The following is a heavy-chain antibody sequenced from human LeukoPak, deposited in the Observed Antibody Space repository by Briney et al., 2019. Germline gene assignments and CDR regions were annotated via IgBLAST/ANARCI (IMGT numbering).Heavy chain of an antibody. CDR2: ISSGSATI. CDR3: SRDPRHNDY. CDR1: GFTFSDYS. J-gene: IGHJ4*02. Sequence: SGGSLRLSCAASGFTFSDYSMNWVRQAPGKGLEWVSYISSGSATIYYADSVKGRFTISRDNAKNSLYLHMNSLTVEDTAVYYCSRDPRHNDYWGQGTLVTVSS. V-gene: IGHV3-48*04.